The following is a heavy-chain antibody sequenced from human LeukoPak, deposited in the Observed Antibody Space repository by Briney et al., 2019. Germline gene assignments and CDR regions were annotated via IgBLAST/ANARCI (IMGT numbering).Heavy chain of an antibody. CDR3: AKEKPLWFGEP. D-gene: IGHD3-10*01. CDR2: ISYDGSNK. CDR1: GFTFSSYG. Sequence: GGSLRLSCAASGFTFSSYGMHWVRQAPGKGLEWVAVISYDGSNKYYADSVKGRFTISRDNSKNTLYLQMNSLRAEDTAVYYCAKEKPLWFGEPWGQGTLVTVSS. J-gene: IGHJ5*02. V-gene: IGHV3-30*18.